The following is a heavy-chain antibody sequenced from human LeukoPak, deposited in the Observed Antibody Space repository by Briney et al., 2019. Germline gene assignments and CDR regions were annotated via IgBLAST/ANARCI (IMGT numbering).Heavy chain of an antibody. CDR1: GYTFTGYY. J-gene: IGHJ4*02. CDR3: ARDAYGSGSYYELNYFDY. V-gene: IGHV1-2*02. Sequence: GASVKVSCKASGYTFTGYYMHWVRQAPGQGLEWMGWINPNSGGTNYAQKFQGRVTTTRDTSISTAYMELSRLRSDDTAVYYCARDAYGSGSYYELNYFDYWGQGTLVTVSS. D-gene: IGHD3-10*01. CDR2: INPNSGGT.